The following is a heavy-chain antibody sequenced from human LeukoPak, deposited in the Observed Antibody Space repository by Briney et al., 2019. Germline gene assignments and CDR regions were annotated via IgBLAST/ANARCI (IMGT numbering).Heavy chain of an antibody. J-gene: IGHJ4*02. Sequence: SETLSLTCTVSGVSISGYYWRWMRQPPGKGREWVGYISYSGSTNYKLSLKSRVTISVYTSKNQFPLKLSSVTAADTALSYCARDGRAGSLFAYWGQGTLVTVSS. CDR2: ISYSGST. D-gene: IGHD6-19*01. CDR1: GVSISGYY. V-gene: IGHV4-59*01. CDR3: ARDGRAGSLFAY.